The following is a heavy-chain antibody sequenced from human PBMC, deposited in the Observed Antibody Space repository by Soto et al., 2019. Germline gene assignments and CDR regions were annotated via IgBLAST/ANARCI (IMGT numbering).Heavy chain of an antibody. Sequence: FGPTLVNPTPTLPLTCSYSGFSHTTSGAGVGWIRQPPGKALEWLALISWKDDKRYNPGLESRLTIPKDTSKNQVILTLTNMEPVDTASYFCAHPCGGNYFRCYLSSWGQGXLVIFSS. CDR1: GFSHTTSGAG. CDR3: AHPCGGNYFRCYLSS. CDR2: ISWKDDK. V-gene: IGHV2-5*01. D-gene: IGHD2-15*01. J-gene: IGHJ5*02.